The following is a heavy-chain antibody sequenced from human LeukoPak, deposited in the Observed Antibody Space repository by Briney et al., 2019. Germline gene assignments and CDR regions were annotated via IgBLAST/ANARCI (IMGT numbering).Heavy chain of an antibody. CDR2: FDPEDGET. D-gene: IGHD3-16*02. CDR1: GYTLTELS. J-gene: IGHJ4*02. V-gene: IGHV1-24*01. CDR3: ATGPFGGVIVQY. Sequence: ASVKVSCKVSGYTLTELSMHWVRQAPGEGLEWMGGFDPEDGETIYAQKFQGRVTMTEDTSTDTAYMELSSLRSEDTAVYYCATGPFGGVIVQYWGQGTLVTVSS.